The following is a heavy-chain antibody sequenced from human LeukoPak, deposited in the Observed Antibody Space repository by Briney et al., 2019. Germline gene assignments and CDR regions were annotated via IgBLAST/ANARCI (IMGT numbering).Heavy chain of an antibody. V-gene: IGHV1-46*01. CDR1: GFTFTNYY. CDR2: INPSGSNT. J-gene: IGHJ4*02. D-gene: IGHD2-8*02. Sequence: ASVKVSCTASGFTFTNYYMHWVRQAPGQGLEWMGLINPSGSNTNYAQKFRGRVTMTRDTSATTVYMELSSLRSEDTAVYYCAREESGGYFDYGGQGTLVTVSS. CDR3: AREESGGYFDY.